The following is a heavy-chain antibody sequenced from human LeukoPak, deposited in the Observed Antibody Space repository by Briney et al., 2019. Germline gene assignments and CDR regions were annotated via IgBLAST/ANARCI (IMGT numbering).Heavy chain of an antibody. CDR3: ARRGWLRNWFDP. J-gene: IGHJ5*02. CDR1: GYTFTSYD. D-gene: IGHD6-19*01. CDR2: MNPNSGNT. V-gene: IGHV1-8*03. Sequence: GASVKVSCEASGYTFTSYDINWVRQATGQGLEWMGWMNPNSGNTGYAQKFQGRVTITRNTSISTAYMELSSLRSEDTAVYYCARRGWLRNWFDPWGQGTLVTVSS.